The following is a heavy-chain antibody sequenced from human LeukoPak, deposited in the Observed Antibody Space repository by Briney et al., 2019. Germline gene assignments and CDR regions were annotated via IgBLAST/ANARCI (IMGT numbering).Heavy chain of an antibody. V-gene: IGHV3-33*01. CDR3: ARDRVAVSGHVGY. Sequence: GGSLRLSCAASGFTFSSSGMHWVRQAPGKGLEWVAVIWYDGSTEYYGDSVKGRFTISRDNSKNTLYLQMNSLRAEDTAVYYCARDRVAVSGHVGYWGQGTLVTVSS. CDR2: IWYDGSTE. J-gene: IGHJ4*02. CDR1: GFTFSSSG. D-gene: IGHD6-19*01.